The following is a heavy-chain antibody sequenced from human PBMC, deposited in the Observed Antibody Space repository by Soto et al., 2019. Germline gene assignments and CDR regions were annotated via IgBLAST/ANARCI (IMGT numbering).Heavy chain of an antibody. CDR1: GGTFSSYA. J-gene: IGHJ4*02. D-gene: IGHD5-18*01. Sequence: SVKVSCKASGGTFSSYAISWVRQAPGQGLEWMGGIIPIFGTANYAQKSQGRVTITADESTSTAYMELSSLRSEDTAVYYCARGVQLWPPFDYWGQGTLVTVSS. CDR3: ARGVQLWPPFDY. CDR2: IIPIFGTA. V-gene: IGHV1-69*13.